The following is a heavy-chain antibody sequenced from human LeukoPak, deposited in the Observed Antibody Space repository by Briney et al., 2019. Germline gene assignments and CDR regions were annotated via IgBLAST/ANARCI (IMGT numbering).Heavy chain of an antibody. CDR2: IYYSGST. Sequence: SETLSLTCTVSGGSISSYCWSWIRQPPGKGLEWIGYIYYSGSTNYNPSLKSRVTISVDTSKNQFSLKLSSVTAADTAVYYCARFRSGEYYFDYWGQGTLVTVSS. D-gene: IGHD3-10*01. V-gene: IGHV4-59*01. J-gene: IGHJ4*02. CDR3: ARFRSGEYYFDY. CDR1: GGSISSYC.